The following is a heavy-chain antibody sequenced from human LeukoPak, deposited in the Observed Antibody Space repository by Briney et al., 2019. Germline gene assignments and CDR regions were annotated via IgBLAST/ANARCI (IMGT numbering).Heavy chain of an antibody. CDR2: ISYDGSNK. Sequence: GRSLRLSCAASGFTFSSYAMHWVRQAPGKGLEWVAVISYDGSNKYYADSVKGRFTISRDNSKNTLYLQMNSLRAEDTAVYYCAKDGSSGQNYYYYYGMDVWGQGTTVTVSS. CDR1: GFTFSSYA. CDR3: AKDGSSGQNYYYYYGMDV. J-gene: IGHJ6*02. D-gene: IGHD6-19*01. V-gene: IGHV3-30*04.